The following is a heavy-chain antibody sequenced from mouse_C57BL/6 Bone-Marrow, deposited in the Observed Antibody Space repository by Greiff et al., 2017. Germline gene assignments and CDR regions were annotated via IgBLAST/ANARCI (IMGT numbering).Heavy chain of an antibody. Sequence: QVQLQQSGAELARPGASVKLSCKASGYTFTSYGISWVKQRTGQGLEWIGEIYPRSGNTYYNEKFKGKATLTADKSSSTAYMELRSLTSEDSAVYFCARRPTITTVVATDWYAMDYWGQGTSVTVSS. CDR2: IYPRSGNT. D-gene: IGHD1-1*01. V-gene: IGHV1-81*01. J-gene: IGHJ4*01. CDR1: GYTFTSYG. CDR3: ARRPTITTVVATDWYAMDY.